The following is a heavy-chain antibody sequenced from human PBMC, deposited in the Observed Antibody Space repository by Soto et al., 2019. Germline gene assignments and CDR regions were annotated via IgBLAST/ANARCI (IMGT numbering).Heavy chain of an antibody. D-gene: IGHD5-18*01. CDR3: ARDIGPALDWFGP. Sequence: ASVKVSCKASGYTFSSYDINWVRQASGQGLEWMGWMNPKSGQTGYAPRFQGRVTMTGNTSISTAYMELSSLRSEDTAVYYCARDIGPALDWFGPWGQGTRVTV. V-gene: IGHV1-8*01. CDR2: MNPKSGQT. J-gene: IGHJ5*02. CDR1: GYTFSSYD.